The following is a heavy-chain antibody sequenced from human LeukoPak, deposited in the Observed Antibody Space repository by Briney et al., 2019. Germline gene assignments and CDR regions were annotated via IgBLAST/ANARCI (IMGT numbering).Heavy chain of an antibody. J-gene: IGHJ4*02. CDR3: ARYKTGTAVDY. CDR2: IYYSGST. D-gene: IGHD2-21*02. Sequence: SQTLSLTCTVSGGSISSGSYYWSWIRQPPGTGLEWIGYIYYSGSTNYNPSLKSRVTISVDTSKNQFSLKLSSVTAADTAVYYCARYKTGTAVDYWGQGTLVTVSS. CDR1: GGSISSGSYY. V-gene: IGHV4-61*01.